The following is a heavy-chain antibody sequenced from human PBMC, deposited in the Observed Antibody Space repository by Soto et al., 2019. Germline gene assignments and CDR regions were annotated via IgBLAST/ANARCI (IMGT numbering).Heavy chain of an antibody. CDR1: GGTISSYD. D-gene: IGHD3-3*01. Sequence: PSETLSLTSTVAGGTISSYDWSWIRQPPGKGLEWIGYMHNSGSTKYNPSLKSRVTISADTSKNQFSLKLSSVTAADSAVYYCARGHYDFWSGYFATIDYWGQGTLVTVSS. CDR3: ARGHYDFWSGYFATIDY. CDR2: MHNSGST. V-gene: IGHV4-59*08. J-gene: IGHJ4*02.